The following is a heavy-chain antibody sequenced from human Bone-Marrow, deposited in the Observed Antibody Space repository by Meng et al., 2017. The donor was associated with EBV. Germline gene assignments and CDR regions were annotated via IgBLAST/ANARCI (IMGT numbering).Heavy chain of an antibody. Sequence: EVERVVSGVSLVKPGGSLRLSWAASGFTLRIYWFNWVRQAPGKGLVWVSCINPDGSVINYADSVQGRFTISRDNAKNTVYLQMNNLRADDTAVYYCAKDCFGDKDSWGQGTLVTVSS. CDR1: GFTLRIYW. CDR2: INPDGSVI. CDR3: AKDCFGDKDS. D-gene: IGHD2-21*01. J-gene: IGHJ4*02. V-gene: IGHV3-74*01.